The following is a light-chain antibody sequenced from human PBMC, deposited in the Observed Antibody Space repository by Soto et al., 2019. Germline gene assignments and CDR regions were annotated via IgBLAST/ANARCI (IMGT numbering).Light chain of an antibody. J-gene: IGKJ4*01. Sequence: ILFARSPALMYLSPRSIPPPFCXASQSISRSLAWYQQKPGQAPRLLISDASTRATGIPARFSGSGSGTEFTLTISSLQSEDFAVYYCQQYNNWPLTFGGGTKVDIK. V-gene: IGKV3-15*01. CDR3: QQYNNWPLT. CDR1: QSISRS. CDR2: DAS.